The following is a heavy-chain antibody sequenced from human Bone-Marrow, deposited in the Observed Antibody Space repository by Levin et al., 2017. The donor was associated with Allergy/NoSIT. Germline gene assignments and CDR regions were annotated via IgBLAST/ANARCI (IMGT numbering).Heavy chain of an antibody. CDR1: GFIFSNYA. CDR2: ISFDGNDK. D-gene: IGHD6-19*01. CDR3: VKGAKFSSGSNYFYYYMDV. J-gene: IGHJ6*03. V-gene: IGHV3-30*18. Sequence: RPGGSLRLSCVASGFIFSNYAMHWVRQAPGKGLEWVARISFDGNDKYYVNSVKGRFTISRDNSKNTLFLQMSSLNTEDTAVYYCVKGAKFSSGSNYFYYYMDVWGKGTTVSVS.